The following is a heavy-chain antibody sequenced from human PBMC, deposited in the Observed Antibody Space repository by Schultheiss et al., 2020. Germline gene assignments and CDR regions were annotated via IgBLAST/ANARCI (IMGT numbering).Heavy chain of an antibody. V-gene: IGHV3-73*01. Sequence: GGSLRLSCAASGFTFSDSTIHWVRQASGKGLEWVGRIRGRSSSYATTYAASVRGRFTISRDDSKNTLYLQMNSLRAEDTAVYYCAKDSHFDYWGQGTLVTGYS. D-gene: IGHD2-21*01. CDR2: IRGRSSSYAT. J-gene: IGHJ4*02. CDR3: AKDSHFDY. CDR1: GFTFSDST.